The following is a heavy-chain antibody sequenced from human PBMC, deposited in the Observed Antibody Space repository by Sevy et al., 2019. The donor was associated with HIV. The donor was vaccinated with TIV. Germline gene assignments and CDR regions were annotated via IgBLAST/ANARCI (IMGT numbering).Heavy chain of an antibody. Sequence: GGSLRLSCAASGFTFSSYAMSWVRQAPGKGLEWVSAISGSGGSTYYADSVKGRFTISRDNSKNTLYLQMNSLRHEDTAVYHCARDADWSLNYWGQGTLVTVSS. CDR3: ARDADWSLNY. D-gene: IGHD3-9*01. CDR1: GFTFSSYA. J-gene: IGHJ4*02. CDR2: ISGSGGST. V-gene: IGHV3-23*01.